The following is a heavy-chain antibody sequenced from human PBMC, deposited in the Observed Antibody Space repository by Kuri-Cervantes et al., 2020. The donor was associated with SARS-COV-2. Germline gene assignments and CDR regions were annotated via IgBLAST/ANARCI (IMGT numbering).Heavy chain of an antibody. CDR2: ISYDGSNK. D-gene: IGHD2-21*01. J-gene: IGHJ1*01. V-gene: IGHV3-30-3*01. CDR1: GFTFSSYA. CDR3: ARDYCGGDCHLGFQH. Sequence: GGSLRLSCAASGFTFSSYAMHWVRQAPGKGLEWVAVISYDGSNKYHADSVKGRFTISRDNSKNTLYLQMNSLRAEDTAVYYCARDYCGGDCHLGFQHWGQGTLVTVSS.